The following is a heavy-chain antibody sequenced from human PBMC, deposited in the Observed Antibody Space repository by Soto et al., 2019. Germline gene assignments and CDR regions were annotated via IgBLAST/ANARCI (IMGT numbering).Heavy chain of an antibody. CDR3: ASSAGGGELRYFDY. J-gene: IGHJ4*02. V-gene: IGHV4-31*03. CDR1: GGSISSGGYY. D-gene: IGHD1-26*01. CDR2: IYYSGST. Sequence: SETLSLTCTVAGGSISSGGYYWSWIRQHPGKGLEWIGYIYYSGSTYYNPSLKSRVTISVDTSKNQFSLKLSSVTAADTAVYYCASSAGGGELRYFDYWGQGTLVTVSS.